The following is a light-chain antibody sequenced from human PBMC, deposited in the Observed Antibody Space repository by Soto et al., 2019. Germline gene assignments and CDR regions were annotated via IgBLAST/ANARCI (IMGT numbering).Light chain of an antibody. CDR2: EVS. CDR1: SSDVGGYNY. J-gene: IGLJ1*01. CDR3: SSYTSSSLAYV. V-gene: IGLV2-14*01. Sequence: QSALTQPASVSGSPGQSITISCTGTSSDVGGYNYVSWYQQHPGKAPKLMIYEVSNRPSGVSNRFSGSKSGNTASLTISGLQAEDEAAYYCSSYTSSSLAYVFVTGTKLTVL.